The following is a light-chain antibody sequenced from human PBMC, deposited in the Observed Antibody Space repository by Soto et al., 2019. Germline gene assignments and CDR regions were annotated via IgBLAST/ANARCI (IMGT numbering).Light chain of an antibody. J-gene: IGKJ5*01. Sequence: EIVMTQSPDTLYVSPGAGATLSCRASQSVRTKLACYQQNAGQAPMLLIYVASTAATGIPDRFSGSGSATEFTLTISSLLSEDFAVYYCQQYNNWSLPITFGQGTRLEIK. CDR3: QQYNNWSLPIT. V-gene: IGKV3-15*01. CDR1: QSVRTK. CDR2: VAS.